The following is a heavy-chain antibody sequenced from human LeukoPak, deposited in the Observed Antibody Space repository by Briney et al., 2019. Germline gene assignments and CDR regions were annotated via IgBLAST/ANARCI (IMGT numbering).Heavy chain of an antibody. Sequence: SETLSLTCAVYGGSFSGYYWSWIRQPPGKGLEWIGSIYYSGSTYYNPSLKSRVTISVDTSKNQFSLKLSSVTAADTAVYYCARRGTYYAYFDYWGQGTLVTVSS. J-gene: IGHJ4*02. CDR1: GGSFSGYY. D-gene: IGHD3-10*01. V-gene: IGHV4-34*01. CDR2: IYYSGST. CDR3: ARRGTYYAYFDY.